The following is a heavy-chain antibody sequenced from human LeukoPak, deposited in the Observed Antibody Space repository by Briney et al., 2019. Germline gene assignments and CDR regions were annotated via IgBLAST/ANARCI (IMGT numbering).Heavy chain of an antibody. CDR2: IKQDGSEK. V-gene: IGHV3-7*01. D-gene: IGHD2-2*01. Sequence: GGSLRLSCAASGFTFSSYWMSWVRQAPGKGLEWVANIKQDGSEKYYVDSVKGRFTISRDNAKNSLYLQMNSLRAEDTAVYYCASSEDCSSTSCYYSDNWFDPWGQGTLVTVSS. CDR1: GFTFSSYW. J-gene: IGHJ5*02. CDR3: ASSEDCSSTSCYYSDNWFDP.